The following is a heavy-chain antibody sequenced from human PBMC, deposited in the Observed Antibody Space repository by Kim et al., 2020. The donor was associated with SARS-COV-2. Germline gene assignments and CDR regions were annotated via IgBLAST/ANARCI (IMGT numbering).Heavy chain of an antibody. J-gene: IGHJ4*02. D-gene: IGHD1-26*01. CDR3: SKSRAFDY. Sequence: SGGTRFSQKVKGRVTVTRDTSISTAYMELSGLRSDDTAVYYCSKSRAFDYWGQGTLVTVSS. CDR2: SGGT. V-gene: IGHV1-2*02.